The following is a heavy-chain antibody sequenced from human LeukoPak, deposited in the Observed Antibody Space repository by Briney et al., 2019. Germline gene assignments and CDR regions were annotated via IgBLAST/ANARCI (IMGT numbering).Heavy chain of an antibody. CDR2: ISYDGSNK. J-gene: IGHJ5*02. CDR3: ARAADTAMVYNWFDP. D-gene: IGHD5-18*01. CDR1: GFTFSSYA. Sequence: GRSLRLSCAASGFTFSSYAMHWARQAPGKGLEWVAVISYDGSNKYYADSVKGRFTISRDNSKNTLYLQMNSLRAEDTAVYYCARAADTAMVYNWFDPWGQGTLVAVSS. V-gene: IGHV3-30-3*01.